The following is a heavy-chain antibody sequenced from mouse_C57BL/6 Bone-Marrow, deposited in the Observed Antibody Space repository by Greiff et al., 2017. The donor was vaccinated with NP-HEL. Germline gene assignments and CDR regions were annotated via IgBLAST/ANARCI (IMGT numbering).Heavy chain of an antibody. V-gene: IGHV1-80*01. CDR2: IYPGDGDT. J-gene: IGHJ3*01. Sequence: VQLQQSGAELVKPGASVKISCKASGYAFSNSWMNWVKQRPGKGLEWIGQIYPGDGDTNYNGKFKDKATLTADKSSSTAYMQLSRLTSEDSAVDFCAREAYWGQGTLVTVTA. CDR1: GYAFSNSW. CDR3: AREAY.